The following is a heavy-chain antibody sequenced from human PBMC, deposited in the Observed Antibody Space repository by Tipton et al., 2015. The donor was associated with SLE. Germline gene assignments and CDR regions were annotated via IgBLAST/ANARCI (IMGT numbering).Heavy chain of an antibody. CDR2: IYYSGST. D-gene: IGHD3/OR15-3a*01. Sequence: TLSLTCTVSGGSISSSSYYWGWIRQPPGKGLEWIGSIYYSGSTYYNPSLKSRVTISVDTSKNQFSLKLSSVTAADTAVYYCARGWRPGTGYYYYYYMDVWGKGTTVTVSS. CDR3: ARGWRPGTGYYYYYYMDV. J-gene: IGHJ6*03. CDR1: GGSISSSSYY. V-gene: IGHV4-39*07.